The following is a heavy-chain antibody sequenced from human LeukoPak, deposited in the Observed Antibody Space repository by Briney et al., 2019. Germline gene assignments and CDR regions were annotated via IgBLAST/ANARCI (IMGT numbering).Heavy chain of an antibody. J-gene: IGHJ3*02. V-gene: IGHV3-7*01. CDR3: AREPKDLYSSSWWEAYSDAFDI. CDR2: IKQDGSEK. D-gene: IGHD6-13*01. CDR1: GFTFSSYW. Sequence: GGSLRLSCAASGFTFSSYWMSWVRQAPGKGLEWVANIKQDGSEKYYVDSVKGRFTISRDNAKNSLYLQMNSLRAEDTAVYYCAREPKDLYSSSWWEAYSDAFDIWGQGTMVTVSS.